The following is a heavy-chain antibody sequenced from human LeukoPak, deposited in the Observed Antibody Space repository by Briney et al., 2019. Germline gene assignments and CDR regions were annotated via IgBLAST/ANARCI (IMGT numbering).Heavy chain of an antibody. CDR3: AREGSLRGYSYADY. V-gene: IGHV3-11*01. CDR2: ISSSGSTI. Sequence: RTGGSLRLSCAASGFTFSDYYTSWIRQAPGKGLEWVSYISSSGSTIYYADSVKGRFTISRDNAKNSLYLQMNSLRAEDTAVYYCAREGSLRGYSYADYWGQGTLVTVSS. J-gene: IGHJ4*02. D-gene: IGHD5-18*01. CDR1: GFTFSDYY.